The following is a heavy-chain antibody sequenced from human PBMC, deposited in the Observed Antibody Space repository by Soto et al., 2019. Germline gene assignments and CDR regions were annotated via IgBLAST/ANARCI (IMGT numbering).Heavy chain of an antibody. Sequence: GASVKVSCKSSGYTFSMSGISWVRQAPGQGLEWMGWISGYNGNTNYEQKFQDRVTMTTDTSTNTAYMELRSLRSDDTAVYYCAREGLRPYYYYGMDVWGQGTTVTVSS. CDR1: GYTFSMSG. CDR2: ISGYNGNT. J-gene: IGHJ6*02. CDR3: AREGLRPYYYYGMDV. V-gene: IGHV1-18*01.